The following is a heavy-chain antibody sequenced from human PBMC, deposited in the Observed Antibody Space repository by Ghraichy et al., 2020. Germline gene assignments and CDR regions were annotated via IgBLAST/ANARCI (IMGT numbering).Heavy chain of an antibody. CDR2: IWYDGSTK. CDR1: GFDFNLYG. J-gene: IGHJ6*02. CDR3: ARVSRRMSASYFYYGMDL. Sequence: LSLTCAASGFDFNLYGMHWVRQAPGKGLEWLTAIWYDGSTKYYRDSVKGRFTISRDNVDNMVFLQMDSLSAEDTAVYYCARVSRRMSASYFYYGMDLWGQGTTVIVS. D-gene: IGHD3-3*01. V-gene: IGHV3-30*12.